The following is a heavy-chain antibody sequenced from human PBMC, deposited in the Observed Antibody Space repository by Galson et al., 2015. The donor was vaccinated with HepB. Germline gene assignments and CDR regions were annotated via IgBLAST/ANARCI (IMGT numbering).Heavy chain of an antibody. CDR3: ARELSTVVTPGWFFDL. V-gene: IGHV3-30-3*01. D-gene: IGHD4-23*01. CDR1: GFTFSNYV. CDR2: ISDDGSNG. J-gene: IGHJ2*01. Sequence: SLRLSCAASGFTFSNYVMHWVRQTPGKGLEWVAVISDDGSNGYSADSVRGRFIISRDNSNNTLYLQMNSLRAEDTALYYCARELSTVVTPGWFFDLWGRGTPVTVSS.